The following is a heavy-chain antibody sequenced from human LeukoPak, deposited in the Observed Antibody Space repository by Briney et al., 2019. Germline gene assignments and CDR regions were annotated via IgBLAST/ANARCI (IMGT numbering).Heavy chain of an antibody. D-gene: IGHD2-2*01. V-gene: IGHV5-51*01. Sequence: GESLKISCEGSGYNFNNYWIAWVRQMPGKGLEWMGIIYPGDSDTRYSPSFQGQVTISADKSISTAYLQWSSLKASDTAMYYCARRVSSTSAEPDSQGWFDPWGQGTLVTVSS. CDR2: IYPGDSDT. J-gene: IGHJ5*02. CDR1: GYNFNNYW. CDR3: ARRVSSTSAEPDSQGWFDP.